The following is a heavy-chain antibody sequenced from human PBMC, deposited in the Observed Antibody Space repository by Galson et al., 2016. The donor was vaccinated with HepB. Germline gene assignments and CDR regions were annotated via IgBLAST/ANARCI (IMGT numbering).Heavy chain of an antibody. CDR1: GFTFSTFA. CDR3: ARGYGGNSLDF. Sequence: SLRLSCADSGFTFSTFAMYWVRQAPGKGLKWVALISYDGSSRCYADSVKGRFTISRDSSKNSLYLQMNSLRDEDTAVYYCARGYGGNSLDFWGQGTLVTVSS. J-gene: IGHJ4*02. CDR2: ISYDGSSR. V-gene: IGHV3-30*03. D-gene: IGHD4-23*01.